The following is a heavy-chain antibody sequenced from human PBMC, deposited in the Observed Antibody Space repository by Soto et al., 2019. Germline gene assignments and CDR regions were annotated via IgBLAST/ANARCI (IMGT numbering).Heavy chain of an antibody. V-gene: IGHV1-69*02. D-gene: IGHD2-15*01. Sequence: QVQLVQSGAEVKKPGSSVKVSCKASGGTFSSYTISWVRQAPGQGLEWMGRIIPILGIANYAQKFQGRVTITADKSTSTAYMELSSLRSEATAVYYCASKYCSGGSGSVWLRMHDAFDIWGKGKMVTVSS. CDR2: IIPILGIA. CDR3: ASKYCSGGSGSVWLRMHDAFDI. CDR1: GGTFSSYT. J-gene: IGHJ3*02.